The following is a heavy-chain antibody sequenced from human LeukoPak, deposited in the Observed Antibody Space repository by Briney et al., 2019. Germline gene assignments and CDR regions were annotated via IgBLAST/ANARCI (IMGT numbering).Heavy chain of an antibody. CDR1: GYTFTSYA. V-gene: IGHV1-46*01. Sequence: AGESLKISCKGSGYTFTSYAMNWVRQAPGQGLEWMGIINPSGGSTSYAQKFQGRVTMTRDMSTSTVYMELSSLRSEDTAVYYCARDFREYYDILTGPGWFDPWGQGTLVTVSS. D-gene: IGHD3-9*01. CDR3: ARDFREYYDILTGPGWFDP. J-gene: IGHJ5*02. CDR2: INPSGGST.